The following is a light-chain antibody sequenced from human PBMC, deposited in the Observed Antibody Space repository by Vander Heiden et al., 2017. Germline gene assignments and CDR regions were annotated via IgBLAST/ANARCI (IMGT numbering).Light chain of an antibody. Sequence: DIQMTQSPSTLSASVGDRVTITCRASQSISSWLAWYQQKPGKAPKLLIYDASSLESGVPSRFSGSGSGTEFTLTISSLQPDDFATYYCQQYKSYPLTFGPGTKVDIK. V-gene: IGKV1-5*01. CDR3: QQYKSYPLT. CDR1: QSISSW. J-gene: IGKJ3*01. CDR2: DAS.